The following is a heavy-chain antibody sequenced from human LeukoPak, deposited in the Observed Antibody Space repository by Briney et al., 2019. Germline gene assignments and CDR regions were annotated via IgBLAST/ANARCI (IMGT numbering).Heavy chain of an antibody. V-gene: IGHV3-53*05. CDR1: GFTFSSYW. J-gene: IGHJ5*02. CDR3: ARFQQWLGWFDP. CDR2: IYSGGST. Sequence: GGSLRLSCAASGFTFSSYWMSWVRQAPGKGLEWVSVIYSGGSTYYADSVKGRFTISRDNSKNTLYLQMNSLRAEDTAVYYCARFQQWLGWFDPWGQGTLVTVSS. D-gene: IGHD6-19*01.